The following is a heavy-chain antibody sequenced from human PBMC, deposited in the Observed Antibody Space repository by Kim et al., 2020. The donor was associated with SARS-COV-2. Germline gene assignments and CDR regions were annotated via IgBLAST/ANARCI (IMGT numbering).Heavy chain of an antibody. CDR3: ARRALGYCSGGSCYESRDLDH. D-gene: IGHD2-15*01. Sequence: GGSLRLSCAASGFTFSDYYMSWIRQAPGKGLEWVSYISSSSSYTNYADSVKGRFTISRDNAKNSLYLQMNSLRAEDTAVYYCARRALGYCSGGSCYESRDLDHWGQGTQVTVSS. CDR2: ISSSSSYT. J-gene: IGHJ4*02. CDR1: GFTFSDYY. V-gene: IGHV3-11*06.